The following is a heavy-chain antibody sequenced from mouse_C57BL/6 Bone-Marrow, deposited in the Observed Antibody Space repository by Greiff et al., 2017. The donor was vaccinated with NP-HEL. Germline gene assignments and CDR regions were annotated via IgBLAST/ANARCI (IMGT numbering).Heavy chain of an antibody. CDR3: ARDDGYYHY. CDR1: GYTFTSYW. V-gene: IGHV1-52*01. Sequence: QVQLQQSGAELVRPGSSVKLSCKASGYTFTSYWMHWVKQRPIQGLEWIGNIDPSDSETYYNQKFKDKATLTVDKSSSTAYMQLSSLTSEDSAVYYCARDDGYYHYWGQGTTLTVSS. J-gene: IGHJ2*01. CDR2: IDPSDSET. D-gene: IGHD2-3*01.